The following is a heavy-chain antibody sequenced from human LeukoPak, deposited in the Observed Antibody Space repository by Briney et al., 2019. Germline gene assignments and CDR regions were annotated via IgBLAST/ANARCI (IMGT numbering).Heavy chain of an antibody. CDR2: ISGDGSTT. CDR1: GFTFSSYW. Sequence: GGSLRLSCAASGFTFSSYWMHWVRQAPGKGLVWVSRISGDGSTTNYAESVKGRFTISRDNAKNTLYLQMNSLRAEDTAVYYCARELPFDYWGQGTRVTVSS. V-gene: IGHV3-74*01. CDR3: ARELPFDY. J-gene: IGHJ4*02.